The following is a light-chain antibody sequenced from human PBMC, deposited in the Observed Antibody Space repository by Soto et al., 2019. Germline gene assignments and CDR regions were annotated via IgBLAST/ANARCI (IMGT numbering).Light chain of an antibody. Sequence: QAVVTQSPSVSGAPGQRVTISCSGSSSNIGNHYVYWHQQLPGMAPRLLIYKNTQRPSGIPDRFSGSKSGTSASLAIYGLRSEDEADYYCATWDDRLSGVLFGGGTKLTVL. CDR2: KNT. CDR1: SSNIGNHY. V-gene: IGLV1-47*01. J-gene: IGLJ2*01. CDR3: ATWDDRLSGVL.